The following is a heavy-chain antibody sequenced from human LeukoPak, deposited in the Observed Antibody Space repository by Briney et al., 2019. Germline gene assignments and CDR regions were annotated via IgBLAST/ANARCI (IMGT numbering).Heavy chain of an antibody. V-gene: IGHV3-23*01. J-gene: IGHJ4*02. D-gene: IGHD3-10*01. CDR2: ISGSGGST. CDR3: GNIYGSGSYWSDN. Sequence: GGSLRLSCAASGFTFSSYGVSWVRQAPGKGLEWVSAISGSGGSTYYADSVKGRFTVSRDNTKNTLHLQVNSLRAEDTAVYYCGNIYGSGSYWSDNWGQGTLVTVSS. CDR1: GFTFSSYG.